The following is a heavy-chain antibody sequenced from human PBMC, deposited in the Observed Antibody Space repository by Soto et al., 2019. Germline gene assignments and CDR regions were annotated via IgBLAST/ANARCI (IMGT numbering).Heavy chain of an antibody. D-gene: IGHD1-26*01. CDR1: GGTFSSYA. V-gene: IGHV1-69*13. J-gene: IGHJ6*02. CDR2: IIPIFGTA. CDR3: ARDKEWSTLYYYGMDV. Sequence: SVKVSCKASGGTFSSYAISWVRQAPGQGLEWMGGIIPIFGTANYAQKFQGRVTITADESTSTAYMELSSLRSEDTAVYYCARDKEWSTLYYYGMDVWGQGTTVTVSS.